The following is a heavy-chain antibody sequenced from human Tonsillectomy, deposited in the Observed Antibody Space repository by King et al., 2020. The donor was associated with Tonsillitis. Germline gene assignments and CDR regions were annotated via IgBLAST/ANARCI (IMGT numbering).Heavy chain of an antibody. J-gene: IGHJ4*02. Sequence: VQLVESGGGVVQPGGSLRLSCAPSGFTFSNYGMHWVRQAPGKGLEWVSFIRNDESKTYYADSVKGRFTISRDNSKNTLNLQMNSLRAEDTAVYYCAKGGTGYTTSWYTIDYWGQGILVIVSS. D-gene: IGHD6-13*01. CDR3: AKGGTGYTTSWYTIDY. V-gene: IGHV3-30*02. CDR2: IRNDESKT. CDR1: GFTFSNYG.